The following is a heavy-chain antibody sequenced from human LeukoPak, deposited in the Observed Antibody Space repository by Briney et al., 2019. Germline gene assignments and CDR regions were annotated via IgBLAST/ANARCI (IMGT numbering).Heavy chain of an antibody. CDR1: GGSISSGGYS. D-gene: IGHD3-22*01. Sequence: PSQTLSLTCAVPGGSISSGGYSWSWIRQPPGKGLEWIGYIYHSGSTYYNPSLKSRVTISVDRSKNQFSLKLSSVTAADTAVYYCARAEYYDSSGYYYYYGMDVWGQGTTVTVSS. CDR2: IYHSGST. CDR3: ARAEYYDSSGYYYYYGMDV. J-gene: IGHJ6*02. V-gene: IGHV4-30-2*01.